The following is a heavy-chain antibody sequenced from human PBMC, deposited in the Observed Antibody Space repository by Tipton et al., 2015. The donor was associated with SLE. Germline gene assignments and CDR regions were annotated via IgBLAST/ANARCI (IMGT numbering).Heavy chain of an antibody. Sequence: TLSLTCKVSGISISSYYWSWIRQPPGKGLEWIGYIYYSGSTYYNPSLKSRVTISVDTSNNQFSLKLSSVTAADTAVYYCARLQGDWKYGWLDPWGRGTLVTVSS. CDR1: GISISSYY. D-gene: IGHD1-7*01. J-gene: IGHJ5*02. V-gene: IGHV4-59*08. CDR3: ARLQGDWKYGWLDP. CDR2: IYYSGST.